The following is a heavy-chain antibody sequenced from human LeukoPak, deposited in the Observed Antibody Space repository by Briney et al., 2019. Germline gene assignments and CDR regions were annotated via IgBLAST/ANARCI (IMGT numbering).Heavy chain of an antibody. CDR3: ARDYDSSGYYYHDDAFDI. V-gene: IGHV3-48*04. J-gene: IGHJ3*02. CDR2: ISSSGSTI. CDR1: GFTFSSYN. Sequence: GGSLRLSCAASGFTFSSYNMNWVRQAPGKGLEWVSYISSSGSTIYYADSVKGRFTISRDNAKNSLYLQMNSLRAEDTAVYYCARDYDSSGYYYHDDAFDIWGQGTMVTVPS. D-gene: IGHD3-22*01.